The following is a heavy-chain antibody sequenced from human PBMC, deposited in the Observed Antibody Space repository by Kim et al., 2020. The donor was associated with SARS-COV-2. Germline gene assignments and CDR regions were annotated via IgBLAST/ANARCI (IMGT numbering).Heavy chain of an antibody. CDR3: ARPPLRYYDFWSGYGRFD. D-gene: IGHD3-3*01. Sequence: SETLSLTCTVYGGSFSGYYWSWIRQPPGKGLEWIGEINHSGSTNYNQSLKSRVTISVDTSKNQFSLKLSSVTAADTAVYYCARPPLRYYDFWSGYGRFD. J-gene: IGHJ4*01. V-gene: IGHV4-34*01. CDR2: INHSGST. CDR1: GGSFSGYY.